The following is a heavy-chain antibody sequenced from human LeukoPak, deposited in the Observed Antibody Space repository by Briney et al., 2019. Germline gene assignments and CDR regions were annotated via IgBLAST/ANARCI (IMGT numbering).Heavy chain of an antibody. CDR3: AREYSSSWYPSHVDV. D-gene: IGHD6-13*01. CDR2: INPNSGGT. CDR1: GYTFTGYY. V-gene: IGHV1-2*06. J-gene: IGHJ6*04. Sequence: GASVKVSCKASGYTFTGYYMHWVRQAPGQGLEWMGRINPNSGGTNYAQKFQGRVTMTRDTSISTAYVELSRLRSDDTAVYYCAREYSSSWYPSHVDVWGKGTTVTVSS.